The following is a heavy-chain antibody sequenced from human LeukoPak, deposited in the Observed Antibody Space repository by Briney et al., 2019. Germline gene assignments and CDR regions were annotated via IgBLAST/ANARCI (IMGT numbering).Heavy chain of an antibody. CDR1: EFTFSSYS. V-gene: IGHV3-21*01. CDR2: ISSSSSYI. D-gene: IGHD4-11*01. CDR3: ARTITVTTVQYYFDY. J-gene: IGHJ4*02. Sequence: GGSLRLSCAASEFTFSSYSMNWVRQAPGKGLEWVSSISSSSSYIYYADSVKGRFTISRDNAKNSLYLQMNSLRAEDTAVYYCARTITVTTVQYYFDYWGQGTLVTVSS.